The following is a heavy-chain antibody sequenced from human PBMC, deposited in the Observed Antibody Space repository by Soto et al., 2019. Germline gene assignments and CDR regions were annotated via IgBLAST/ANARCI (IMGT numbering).Heavy chain of an antibody. CDR1: GFTFSSYS. Sequence: GGSLRLSCAASGFTFSSYSMNWVRQAPGKGLEWVSYISSSSSTIYYADSVKGRFTISRDNAKNSLYLQMNSLRDEDTAVYYCARDLYCSGGSCYPSDWFDPCGQGTLVTVSS. CDR3: ARDLYCSGGSCYPSDWFDP. J-gene: IGHJ5*02. D-gene: IGHD2-15*01. V-gene: IGHV3-48*02. CDR2: ISSSSSTI.